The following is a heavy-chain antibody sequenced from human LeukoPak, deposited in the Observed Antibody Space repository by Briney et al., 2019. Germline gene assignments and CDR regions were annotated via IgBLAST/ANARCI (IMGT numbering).Heavy chain of an antibody. V-gene: IGHV3-33*06. J-gene: IGHJ5*02. CDR2: MWYDGSNK. Sequence: GGSLRLSCAASGFTFSSYGMHWVRQAPGKGLEWVAVMWYDGSNKYYADSVKGRFTISRDNSKNTLYLQMNSLRAEDTAVYYCAKEYYDFWSRYYPRGWFDPWGQGTLVTVSS. D-gene: IGHD3-3*01. CDR1: GFTFSSYG. CDR3: AKEYYDFWSRYYPRGWFDP.